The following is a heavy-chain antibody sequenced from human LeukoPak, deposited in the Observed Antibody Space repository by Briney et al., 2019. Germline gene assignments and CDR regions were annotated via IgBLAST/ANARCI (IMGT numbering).Heavy chain of an antibody. J-gene: IGHJ4*02. V-gene: IGHV6-1*01. CDR1: GDSVSSNSAA. CDR2: TYYRSKWYN. Sequence: SQTLSLTCAISGDSVSSNSAAWNWIRQSPSRGLEWLGRTYYRSKWYNDYAVSVKSRITINPDTSKNQFSLQLNFVTPEDTAVYYCAREGAQCSGGSCFKTFDYWGQGTLVTVSS. CDR3: AREGAQCSGGSCFKTFDY. D-gene: IGHD2-15*01.